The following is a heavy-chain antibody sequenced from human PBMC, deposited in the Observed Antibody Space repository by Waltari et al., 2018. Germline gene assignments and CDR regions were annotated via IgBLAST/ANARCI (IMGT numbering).Heavy chain of an antibody. Sequence: EVQLVESGGGLIQSGGSLRLSCAASGFSVSRKVMSWVRRAPGKGLEWVSLIYSGGTTYYADSVKGRFTISRDNSKNMLYLEMNSLRAEDTAVYFCARADDGFDSWGQGTLVTVSS. CDR2: IYSGGTT. J-gene: IGHJ4*02. CDR3: ARADDGFDS. D-gene: IGHD1-1*01. V-gene: IGHV3-53*01. CDR1: GFSVSRKV.